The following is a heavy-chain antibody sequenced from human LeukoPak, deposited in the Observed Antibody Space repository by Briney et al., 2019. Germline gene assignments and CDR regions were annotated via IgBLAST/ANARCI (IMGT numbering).Heavy chain of an antibody. Sequence: KSSETLSLTCAVYDGFFSGYYWSWIRQPPGKGLEWVGEINHSGITNYNPSLKSRVTISVDTSKNQFSLKLTSVTAADTAVYYCARGYDILTAYFPFWGQGTLVTVSS. CDR2: INHSGIT. CDR1: DGFFSGYY. V-gene: IGHV4-34*01. D-gene: IGHD3-9*01. J-gene: IGHJ4*02. CDR3: ARGYDILTAYFPF.